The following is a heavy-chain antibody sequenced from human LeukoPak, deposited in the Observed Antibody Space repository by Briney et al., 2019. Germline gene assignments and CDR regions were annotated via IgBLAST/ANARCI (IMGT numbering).Heavy chain of an antibody. J-gene: IGHJ4*02. Sequence: ASVKVSCKASGYTFTGYYMHWVRQAPGQGLEWMGWINPNSGGTNYAQKFQGRVTMTGDTSISTAYMELSGLRSDDTAVFYCARNTYYYDNSAGTFDFWGQGTLVTVSS. D-gene: IGHD3-22*01. V-gene: IGHV1-2*02. CDR3: ARNTYYYDNSAGTFDF. CDR1: GYTFTGYY. CDR2: INPNSGGT.